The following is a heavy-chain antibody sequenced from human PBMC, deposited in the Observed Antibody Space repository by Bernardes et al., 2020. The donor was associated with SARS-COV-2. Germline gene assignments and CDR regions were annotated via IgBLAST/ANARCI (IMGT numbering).Heavy chain of an antibody. CDR1: GGSISSYY. J-gene: IGHJ5*02. CDR3: ARVGKYYDFWSGYRGSNWFDP. V-gene: IGHV4-59*01. Sequence: SETLTLTCTVSGGSISSYYWSWIRQPPGKGLEWIGYIYYSGSTNYNPSLKSRVTISVDTSKNQFSLKLSSVTAADTAVYYCARVGKYYDFWSGYRGSNWFDPWGQGTLVTVSS. CDR2: IYYSGST. D-gene: IGHD3-3*01.